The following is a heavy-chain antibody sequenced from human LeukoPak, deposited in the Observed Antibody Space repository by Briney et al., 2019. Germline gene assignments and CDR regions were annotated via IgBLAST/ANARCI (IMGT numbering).Heavy chain of an antibody. Sequence: SVKVSCKASGGTFSSYAISWVRQAPGQGLEWMGGIIPIFGTANYARKFQGRVTITADESTSTAYMELSSLRSEDTAVYYCARALRYFDWLFDYWGQGTLVTVSS. CDR3: ARALRYFDWLFDY. J-gene: IGHJ4*02. CDR2: IIPIFGTA. V-gene: IGHV1-69*01. CDR1: GGTFSSYA. D-gene: IGHD3-9*01.